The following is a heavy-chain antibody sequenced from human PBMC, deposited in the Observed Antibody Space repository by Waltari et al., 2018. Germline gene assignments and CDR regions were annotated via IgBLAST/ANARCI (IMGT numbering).Heavy chain of an antibody. D-gene: IGHD2-2*01. Sequence: QVQLVQSWAEVKKPGASVKVSCKASGYTFTSYDVNWVRQAAGQGLEWMGWMNPKSGNTGYAQKFQGRVTMTRNTSISSAYMELSSLTSEDTAVYYCARGTRSFDTWGQGTLVTVSP. CDR1: GYTFTSYD. V-gene: IGHV1-8*01. J-gene: IGHJ5*02. CDR2: MNPKSGNT. CDR3: ARGTRSFDT.